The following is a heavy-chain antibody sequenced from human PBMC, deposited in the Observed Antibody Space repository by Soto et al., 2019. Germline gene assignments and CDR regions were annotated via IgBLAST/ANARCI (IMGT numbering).Heavy chain of an antibody. CDR2: IWYDGSKK. CDR3: AREGAVAGSQDF. CDR1: GFIFSDYG. D-gene: IGHD6-19*01. J-gene: IGHJ4*02. V-gene: IGHV3-33*01. Sequence: GSLILSCAASGFIFSDYGIHWVRQAPGKGLEWVALIWYDGSKKYYADSVKGRFTVSRDNINSTLYLEMNSLRVEDSAVYYCAREGAVAGSQDFWGQGTLVTVSS.